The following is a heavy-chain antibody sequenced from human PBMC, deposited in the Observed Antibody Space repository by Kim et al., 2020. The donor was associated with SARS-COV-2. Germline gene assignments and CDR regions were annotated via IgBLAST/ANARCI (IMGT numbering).Heavy chain of an antibody. CDR1: GYTFTNYA. J-gene: IGHJ6*02. V-gene: IGHV1-3*01. D-gene: IGHD3-10*01. CDR3: ARDSGVLAYGSGNNNTMDV. Sequence: ASVKVSCKASGYTFTNYAMHWVRQAPGQRLEWMGWINAGNGNTKYSHEFQDRVTITRDTSASTVYMELSSLRSEDTALYYCARDSGVLAYGSGNNNTMDVWGQGTTVIVSS. CDR2: INAGNGNT.